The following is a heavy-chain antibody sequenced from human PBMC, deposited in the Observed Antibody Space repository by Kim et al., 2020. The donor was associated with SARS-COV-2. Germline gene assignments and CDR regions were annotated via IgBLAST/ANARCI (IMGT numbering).Heavy chain of an antibody. CDR1: GGSISSSNW. V-gene: IGHV4-4*02. J-gene: IGHJ4*02. Sequence: SETLSLTCAVSGGSISSSNWWSWVRQPPGKGLEWIGEIYHSGSTNYNPSLKSRVTISVDKSKNQFSLKLSSVTAADTAVYYCARWIHSSSWSSEEFYFDYWGQGTLVTVSS. CDR2: IYHSGST. D-gene: IGHD6-13*01. CDR3: ARWIHSSSWSSEEFYFDY.